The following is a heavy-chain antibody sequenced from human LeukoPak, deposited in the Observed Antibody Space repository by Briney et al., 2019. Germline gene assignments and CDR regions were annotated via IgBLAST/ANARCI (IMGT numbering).Heavy chain of an antibody. Sequence: SGGSLRLSCAASGLTFSGSGIHWVRQASGKGLEWLGRIGRQGDSDATRYAASLKGKFTISRVDSRNTAYLQMNSLKTEDTAAYYCAGDYNFLTGLNYWGQGTLVTVSS. CDR1: GLTFSGSG. CDR3: AGDYNFLTGLNY. CDR2: IGRQGDSDAT. V-gene: IGHV3-73*01. J-gene: IGHJ4*02. D-gene: IGHD3-9*01.